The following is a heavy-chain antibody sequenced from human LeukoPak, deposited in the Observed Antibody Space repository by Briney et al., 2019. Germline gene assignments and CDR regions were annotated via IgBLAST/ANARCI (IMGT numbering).Heavy chain of an antibody. D-gene: IGHD2-15*01. CDR3: ARRAAQAYYFDY. CDR2: IYTSGST. CDR1: GGSISRGNYY. J-gene: IGHJ4*02. Sequence: SETLSLTCTVSGGSISRGNYYWSWIRQPAGKGLEWIGRIYTSGSTNYNPSLKSRVTISADTSKNQFSLKLSSVTAADTAVYYCARRAAQAYYFDYWGQGTLVTVSS. V-gene: IGHV4-61*02.